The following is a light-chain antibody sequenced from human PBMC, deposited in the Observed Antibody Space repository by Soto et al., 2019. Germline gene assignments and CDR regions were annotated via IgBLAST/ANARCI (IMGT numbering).Light chain of an antibody. CDR1: SSDVGGNKY. CDR3: ASSTSDTLYV. V-gene: IGLV2-14*01. J-gene: IGLJ1*01. CDR2: KVT. Sequence: QSPLTHPASVSWSPGHSITIACTGTSSDVGGNKYVSWYQQYPGKVPKLLINKVTNRPSGVSYRFSGSKSGNTASLTISALLAEDEADYFCASSTSDTLYVFGTGTKVTVL.